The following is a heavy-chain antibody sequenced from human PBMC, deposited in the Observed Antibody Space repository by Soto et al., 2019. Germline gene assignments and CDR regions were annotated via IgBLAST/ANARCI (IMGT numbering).Heavy chain of an antibody. CDR3: ARGSRITMIVVVNRSGFDY. CDR2: INHSGST. Sequence: SETLSLTCAVYCGTFSGYYWSWIRQPPGKGLEWIGEINHSGSTNYNPSLKSRVTISVDTSKNQFSLKLSSVTAADTAVYYCARGSRITMIVVVNRSGFDYWGQGTLVTVSS. CDR1: CGTFSGYY. D-gene: IGHD3-22*01. J-gene: IGHJ4*02. V-gene: IGHV4-34*01.